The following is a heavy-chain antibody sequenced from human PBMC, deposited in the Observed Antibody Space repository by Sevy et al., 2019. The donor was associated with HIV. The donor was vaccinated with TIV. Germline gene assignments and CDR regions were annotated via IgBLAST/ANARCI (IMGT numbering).Heavy chain of an antibody. D-gene: IGHD3-22*01. Sequence: SDTLSLTCTVSGGSISSSGYYWGWIRQPPGKGLEWIGSIYYGGSTYYNPSPKSRITISVDTSKNHCSLKLSSVTAADTAVYYCARVSMIVVVITDDWGYYFDYWGQGTLVTVSS. CDR2: IYYGGST. J-gene: IGHJ4*02. CDR3: ARVSMIVVVITDDWGYYFDY. V-gene: IGHV4-39*02. CDR1: GGSISSSGYY.